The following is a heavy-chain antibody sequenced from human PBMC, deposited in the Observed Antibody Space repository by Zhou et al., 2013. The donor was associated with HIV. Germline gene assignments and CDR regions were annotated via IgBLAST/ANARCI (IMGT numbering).Heavy chain of an antibody. CDR1: GGTFSSYA. V-gene: IGHV1-69*04. CDR2: IIPILGIA. CDR3: AREGEVAALMID. Sequence: QVQLVQSGAEVKKPGSSVKVSCKASGGTFSSYAISWVRQAPGQGLEWMGRIIPILGIANYAQKFQGRVTITADKSTSTAYMELSSLRSEDTAVYYCAREGEVAALMIDWGQGNPGHRLL. J-gene: IGHJ4*02. D-gene: IGHD3-22*01.